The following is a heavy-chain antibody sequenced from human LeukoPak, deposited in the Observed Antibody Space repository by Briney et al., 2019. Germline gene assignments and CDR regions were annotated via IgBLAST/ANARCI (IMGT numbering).Heavy chain of an antibody. CDR1: GGSISSSNW. D-gene: IGHD3-10*01. CDR3: ARAPYGSATNNYYMDV. Sequence: SGTLSLTCAVSGGSISSSNWWSWVRQPPEKGLEWIGSIYYNGSTYYNPSLKSRVTISVDTSKNQFSLKLSSVTAADTAVYYCARAPYGSATNNYYMDVWGKGTTVTVSS. J-gene: IGHJ6*03. V-gene: IGHV4-4*02. CDR2: IYYNGST.